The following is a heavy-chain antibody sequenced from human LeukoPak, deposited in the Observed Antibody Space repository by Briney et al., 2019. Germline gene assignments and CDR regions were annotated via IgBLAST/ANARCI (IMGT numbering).Heavy chain of an antibody. CDR3: ARQRAHGTWAFDY. CDR2: VYYSGST. J-gene: IGHJ4*02. V-gene: IGHV4-39*01. Sequence: PSETLSLTCTVSGGSISSTTYYWGWIRQPPGKGLEWIGTVYYSGSTYYNPSLKSRVTISVDTSKNQFSLKLSSVTAADTAVYYCARQRAHGTWAFDYWGQGTLLTVSS. D-gene: IGHD1-26*01. CDR1: GGSISSTTYY.